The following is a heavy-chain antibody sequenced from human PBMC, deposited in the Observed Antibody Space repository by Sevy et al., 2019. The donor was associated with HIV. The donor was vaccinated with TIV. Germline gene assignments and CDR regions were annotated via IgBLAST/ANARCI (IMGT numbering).Heavy chain of an antibody. CDR2: INPHSGGT. CDR3: GRDLGEQLVPYFDY. J-gene: IGHJ4*01. Sequence: ASVKVSCKASGYTFTGYYMHWVRQAPGHRLEWMGWINPHSGGTNYAQKFQGRVTMTRDTSILTVYMELSRLRSDDTAVYYCGRDLGEQLVPYFDYWGQGTLVTVSS. CDR1: GYTFTGYY. D-gene: IGHD6-6*01. V-gene: IGHV1-2*02.